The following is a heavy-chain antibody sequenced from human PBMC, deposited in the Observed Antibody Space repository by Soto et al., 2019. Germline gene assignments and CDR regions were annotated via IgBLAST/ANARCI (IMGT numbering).Heavy chain of an antibody. CDR3: ARDPAGDYGY. J-gene: IGHJ4*02. CDR1: GDSISSYY. D-gene: IGHD3-16*01. CDR2: IYYTGGG. Sequence: QVQLLESGPGLVKPSETLSLTCTVSGDSISSYYWSWIRRPHGKGLEWIGYIYYTGGGRYNPSLGSRVAMSVDTSKSQISLRLNSVTAADTAVYYCARDPAGDYGYWGQGMLVTVSS. V-gene: IGHV4-59*01.